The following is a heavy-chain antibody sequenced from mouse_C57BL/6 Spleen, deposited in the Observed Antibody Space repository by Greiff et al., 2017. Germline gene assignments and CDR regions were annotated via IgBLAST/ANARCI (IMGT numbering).Heavy chain of an antibody. V-gene: IGHV1-52*01. J-gene: IGHJ1*03. D-gene: IGHD2-3*01. Sequence: VKLQQPGAELVRPGSSVKLSCKASGYTFTSYWMHWVKQRPIQGLEWIGNIDPSDSETHYNQKFKDKATLTVDKSSSTAYMQLSSLTSEDSAVYYCARKGIYDGGWYFDVWGTGTTVTVSS. CDR3: ARKGIYDGGWYFDV. CDR2: IDPSDSET. CDR1: GYTFTSYW.